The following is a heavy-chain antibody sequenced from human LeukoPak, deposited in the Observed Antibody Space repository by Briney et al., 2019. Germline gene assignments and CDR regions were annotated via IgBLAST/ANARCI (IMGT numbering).Heavy chain of an antibody. CDR1: GGSISTTTYY. D-gene: IGHD2-15*01. J-gene: IGHJ3*02. CDR2: IYYSGST. CDR3: ARHCSDSNCYRLDAFDI. Sequence: SETLSLTCTVSGGSISTTTYYWDWIRQPPGKGLEYVGSIYYSGSTCYTPSLKSRVTISIDTAKNQFSLKLISVTAADTAVYFCARHCSDSNCYRLDAFDIWGQGTLVTVSS. V-gene: IGHV4-39*01.